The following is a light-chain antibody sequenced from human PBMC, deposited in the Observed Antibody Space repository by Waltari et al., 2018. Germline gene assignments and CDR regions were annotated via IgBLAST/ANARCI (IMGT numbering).Light chain of an antibody. CDR2: GAS. Sequence: EIVMTQPPVSLSVFPGESATLSCRARPGVGRYVAWYQQKPGQGPRLPMYGASHRAPGIPGRFSGSGFGTQFTLSISSLQSEDLAVYYCQQYNDWPPVTFGQGTRLEIK. V-gene: IGKV3-15*01. CDR3: QQYNDWPPVT. J-gene: IGKJ5*01. CDR1: PGVGRY.